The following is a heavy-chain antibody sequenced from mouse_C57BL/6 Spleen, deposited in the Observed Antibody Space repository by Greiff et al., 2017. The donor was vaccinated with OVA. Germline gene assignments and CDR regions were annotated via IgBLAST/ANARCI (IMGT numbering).Heavy chain of an antibody. J-gene: IGHJ4*01. V-gene: IGHV1-15*01. Sequence: VQLQQSGAELVRPGASVTLSCKASGYTFTDYEMHWVKQTPVHGLEWIGAIDPETGGTAYNQKFKGKAILTADKSSSTAYMELRSLTSEDSAVYYCTRGDDYDEGYCAMDYWGQGTSVTVSS. CDR1: GYTFTDYE. CDR2: IDPETGGT. D-gene: IGHD2-4*01. CDR3: TRGDDYDEGYCAMDY.